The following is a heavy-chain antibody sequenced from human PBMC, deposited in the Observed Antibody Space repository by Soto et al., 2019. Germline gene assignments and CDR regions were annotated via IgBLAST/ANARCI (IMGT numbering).Heavy chain of an antibody. CDR2: IYYSGST. J-gene: IGHJ5*02. Sequence: SETLSLTCTVSGGSISSYYWSWIRQPPGKGLEWIGYIYYSGSTNYNPSLKSRVTISVDTSKNQFSLKLSSVTAADTAVYYCARLYSSGWAGASNWFDPWGQGTLVTVSS. CDR3: ARLYSSGWAGASNWFDP. V-gene: IGHV4-59*08. D-gene: IGHD6-19*01. CDR1: GGSISSYY.